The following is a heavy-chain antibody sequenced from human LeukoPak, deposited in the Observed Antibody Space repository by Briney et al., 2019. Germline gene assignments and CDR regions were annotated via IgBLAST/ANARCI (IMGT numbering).Heavy chain of an antibody. V-gene: IGHV1-69*02. CDR2: TIPILGIA. Sequence: ASVKVSCKASGGTFSSYTISWVRQAPGQGLEWMGRTIPILGIANYAQKFQGRVTITADKSTSTAYMELSSLRSEDTAVYYCARAREMATIKFDYWGQGTLVTVSS. D-gene: IGHD5-24*01. CDR3: ARAREMATIKFDY. CDR1: GGTFSSYT. J-gene: IGHJ4*02.